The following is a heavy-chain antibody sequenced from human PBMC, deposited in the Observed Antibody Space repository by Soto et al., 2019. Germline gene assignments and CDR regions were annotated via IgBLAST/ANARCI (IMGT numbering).Heavy chain of an antibody. Sequence: GASVKLSCKASGYTFTSYGIRCVRQAPGPGLEWIGWISAYNGNTNSAQKLEGRVTMTTDTSTSTAYMELRSPRSDDTAVYYCAREGGIVVVPAAISMGYYYYGMDVWGQGTTVTVS. J-gene: IGHJ6*02. V-gene: IGHV1-18*04. CDR3: AREGGIVVVPAAISMGYYYYGMDV. D-gene: IGHD2-2*01. CDR1: GYTFTSYG. CDR2: ISAYNGNT.